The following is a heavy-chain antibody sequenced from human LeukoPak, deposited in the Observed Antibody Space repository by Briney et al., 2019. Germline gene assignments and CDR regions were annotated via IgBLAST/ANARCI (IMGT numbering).Heavy chain of an antibody. D-gene: IGHD2-2*01. CDR2: IYCSGST. CDR3: ARENPLYCSSTSCYAFDY. Sequence: SQTLSLTCTVSGGSISSGDYYWSWIRQPPGKGLEWIGYIYCSGSTYYNPSLKSRVTISVDTSKNQFSLKLSSVTAADTAVYYCARENPLYCSSTSCYAFDYWGQGTLVTVSS. J-gene: IGHJ4*02. CDR1: GGSISSGDYY. V-gene: IGHV4-30-4*08.